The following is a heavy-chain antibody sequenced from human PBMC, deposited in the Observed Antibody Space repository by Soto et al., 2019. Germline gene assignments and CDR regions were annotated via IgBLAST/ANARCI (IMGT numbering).Heavy chain of an antibody. Sequence: GESLKISCKGSGYSFTSYWLSWGSQMPGKGLEWMERIDPSDSYTNYCPAFEGKVTSSADKSISTAYLRWSSLKAADTAMYYCASRHCSGGSCFNAAAFDIWGQGTMVTVSS. CDR2: IDPSDSYT. J-gene: IGHJ3*02. CDR1: GYSFTSYW. V-gene: IGHV5-10-1*04. D-gene: IGHD2-15*01. CDR3: ASRHCSGGSCFNAAAFDI.